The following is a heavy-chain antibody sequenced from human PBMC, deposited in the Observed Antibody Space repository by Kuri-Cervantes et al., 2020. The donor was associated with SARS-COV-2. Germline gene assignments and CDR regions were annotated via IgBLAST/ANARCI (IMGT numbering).Heavy chain of an antibody. CDR1: GFTFSSYA. J-gene: IGHJ4*02. V-gene: IGHV3-30-3*01. Sequence: LSLTCAASGFTFSSYAMHWVRQAPGKGLEWVAVISYDGSNKYYADSVKGRFTISRDNSKNTLYLKMNSLRAEDTAVYYCATPREYYDSSGSFDYWGQGTLVTVSS. D-gene: IGHD3-22*01. CDR2: ISYDGSNK. CDR3: ATPREYYDSSGSFDY.